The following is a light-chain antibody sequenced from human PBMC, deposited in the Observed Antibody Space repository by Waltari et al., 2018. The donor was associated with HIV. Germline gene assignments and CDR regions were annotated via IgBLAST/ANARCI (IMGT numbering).Light chain of an antibody. CDR1: ELPQKK. J-gene: IGLJ2*01. Sequence: SYELTQRPSVSVSPGQTARSTCSGDELPQKKAYWSQQKSGHAPVLVIYEDNKRPSGIPERFSGSSSGTMATLTISGAQVEDEADYYCFSTDSSGNHRVFGGGTKVTVL. CDR2: EDN. V-gene: IGLV3-10*01. CDR3: FSTDSSGNHRV.